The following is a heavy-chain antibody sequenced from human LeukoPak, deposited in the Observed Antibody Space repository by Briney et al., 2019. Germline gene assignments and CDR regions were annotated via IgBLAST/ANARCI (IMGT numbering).Heavy chain of an antibody. CDR2: ISSSSSTI. V-gene: IGHV3-48*01. CDR3: AREYCSSTSCLYDY. CDR1: GFTFSSYS. J-gene: IGHJ4*02. Sequence: PGGSLRLSCAASGFTFSSYSMNWVRQAPGKGLEWVSYISSSSSTIYYADSVKGRFTISRDKAKNLLYLQMNSLRAEDTAVYYCAREYCSSTSCLYDYWGQGTLVTVSS. D-gene: IGHD2-2*01.